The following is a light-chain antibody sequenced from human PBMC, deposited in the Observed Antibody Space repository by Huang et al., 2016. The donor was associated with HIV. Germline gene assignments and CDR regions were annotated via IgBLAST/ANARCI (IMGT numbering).Light chain of an antibody. CDR1: QSVGTY. J-gene: IGKJ2*01. Sequence: EIVLTQSPATLSLSPGERATLSCRASQSVGTYLAWYQQKPGQTPRLLIYDASNRVTGIPARFGGSGSGTDFTLTISSLEPEDFAVYYCQRYTFGQGTRLEI. CDR2: DAS. V-gene: IGKV3-11*01. CDR3: QRYT.